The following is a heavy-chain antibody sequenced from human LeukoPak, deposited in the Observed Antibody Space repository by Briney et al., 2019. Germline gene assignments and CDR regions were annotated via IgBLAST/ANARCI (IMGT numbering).Heavy chain of an antibody. CDR1: GYTFTDYY. V-gene: IGHV1-2*04. Sequence: GASVKVPCKASGYTFTDYYMHWVRQAPGQGLEWMGWINPNSGGTNYAQKFQGWVTMTRDTSISTAYMELSRLRSDDTAVYYCARAYDSSGYYYLDYWGQGTLVTVSS. D-gene: IGHD3-22*01. CDR3: ARAYDSSGYYYLDY. CDR2: INPNSGGT. J-gene: IGHJ4*02.